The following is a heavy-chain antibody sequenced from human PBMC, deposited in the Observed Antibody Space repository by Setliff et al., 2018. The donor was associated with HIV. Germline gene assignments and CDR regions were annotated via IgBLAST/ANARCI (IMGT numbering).Heavy chain of an antibody. CDR2: IFHSGRI. CDR1: GGSISSGGYS. Sequence: PSETLSXXXAVSGGSISSGGYSWTWIRQPPGKGLEWIAYIFHSGRIYYNPTLXXXVXXSVDRSQNHLSLNVTSLTAAALAVYYCARIYYQMDYSLDVWGXGTTVTVSS. CDR3: ARIYYQMDYSLDV. J-gene: IGHJ6*03. V-gene: IGHV4-30-2*01. D-gene: IGHD1-26*01.